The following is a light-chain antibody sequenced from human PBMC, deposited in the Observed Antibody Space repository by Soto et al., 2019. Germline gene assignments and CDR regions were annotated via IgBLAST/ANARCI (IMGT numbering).Light chain of an antibody. CDR2: LGS. J-gene: IGKJ4*01. Sequence: DIVMTQSPLSLPVTPGEPASISCRSSQSLLHSNGYNYLDWYLQKPGQSPQLLIYLGSNRAAGVPDRFRGRGSGTDFALKITRVEAEDVGVYCCLQAIHPQLTFGGATNVEIK. V-gene: IGKV2-28*01. CDR3: LQAIHPQLT. CDR1: QSLLHSNGYNY.